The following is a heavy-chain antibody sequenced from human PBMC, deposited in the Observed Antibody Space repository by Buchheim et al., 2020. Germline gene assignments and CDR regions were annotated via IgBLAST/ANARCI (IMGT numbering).Heavy chain of an antibody. CDR3: SVEGGYDFWRGSNNYHFDY. J-gene: IGHJ4*02. CDR1: GFTFSNAW. CDR2: IKSKTDGGTT. D-gene: IGHD3-3*01. Sequence: EVLLVESGGGLVKPGVSLRLSCAASGFTFSNAWMNWVRQAPGKGLEWVGRIKSKTDGGTTDYAAPVKGRFTISRDDSKNTLYLQMNSLKTEYTAVYYWSVEGGYDFWRGSNNYHFDYWGPGTL. V-gene: IGHV3-15*07.